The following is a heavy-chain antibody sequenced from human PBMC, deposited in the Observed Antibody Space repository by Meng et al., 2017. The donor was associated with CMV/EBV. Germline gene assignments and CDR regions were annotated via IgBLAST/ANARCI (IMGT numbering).Heavy chain of an antibody. J-gene: IGHJ6*02. D-gene: IGHD3-3*01. CDR3: ASKFWSGFYYYGMDV. Sequence: GGSLRLSCVASGFTFSSYAMSWVRQAPGKGLEWVSAISGSGGSTYYADSVKGRFTISRDNSKNTLYLQMNSLRAEDTAVYYCASKFWSGFYYYGMDVWGQGTTVTVSS. CDR2: ISGSGGST. CDR1: GFTFSSYA. V-gene: IGHV3-23*01.